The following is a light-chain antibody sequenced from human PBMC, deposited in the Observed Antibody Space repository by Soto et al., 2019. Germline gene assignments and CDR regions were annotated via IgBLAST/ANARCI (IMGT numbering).Light chain of an antibody. Sequence: QSALTQPPSASGTPGQRVTISCSGGTSNIGTNPVSWYQQLPGTAPKLRIYTNNQRPSGVPDRFSGSKSGTSASLAISGLQSEDEADYYCASWDDSLKGVVFGGGTKVTVL. J-gene: IGLJ2*01. V-gene: IGLV1-44*01. CDR1: TSNIGTNP. CDR2: TNN. CDR3: ASWDDSLKGVV.